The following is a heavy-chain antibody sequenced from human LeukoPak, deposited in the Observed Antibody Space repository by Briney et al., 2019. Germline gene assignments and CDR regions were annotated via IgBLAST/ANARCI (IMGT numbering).Heavy chain of an antibody. CDR2: ITHDGSEK. J-gene: IGHJ4*02. Sequence: GGSLRLSCAASGFIFTGYFMSWVRQAPGKGLEWVASITHDGSEKYYVDSVRGRFTISRDNTKNLLYLQMSSLRAEDTAVYYCATDRGWRTSGYYLYYFEYWGQGTLVTFSS. CDR3: ATDRGWRTSGYYLYYFEY. D-gene: IGHD3-3*01. CDR1: GFIFTGYF. V-gene: IGHV3-7*01.